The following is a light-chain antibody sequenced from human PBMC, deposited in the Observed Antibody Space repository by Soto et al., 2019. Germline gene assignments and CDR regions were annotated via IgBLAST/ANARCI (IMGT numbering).Light chain of an antibody. Sequence: EIVMPQSPATLSVSPGERATLSCRASQSVGSYLAWYQQKPGQAPRLLIYHASTRATGIPARFSGSGSGTEFTLTISSLQSEDFAVYSCQQYNNWPSITFGQGTRLEI. CDR2: HAS. CDR3: QQYNNWPSIT. CDR1: QSVGSY. J-gene: IGKJ5*01. V-gene: IGKV3-15*01.